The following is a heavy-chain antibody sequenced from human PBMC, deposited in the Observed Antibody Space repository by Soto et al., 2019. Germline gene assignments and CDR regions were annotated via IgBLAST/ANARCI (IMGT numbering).Heavy chain of an antibody. CDR1: GFTFSSYG. CDR2: ISYDGSNK. Sequence: QVQLVESGGGVVQPGRSLRLSCAASGFTFSSYGMHWVRQAPGKGLEWVAVISYDGSNKYYADSVKGRFTISRDNSKNTLYLQMNSLRAEDTAVYYCAKDLKQWLARDYFDYCGQGTLVTVSS. CDR3: AKDLKQWLARDYFDY. V-gene: IGHV3-30*18. J-gene: IGHJ4*02. D-gene: IGHD6-19*01.